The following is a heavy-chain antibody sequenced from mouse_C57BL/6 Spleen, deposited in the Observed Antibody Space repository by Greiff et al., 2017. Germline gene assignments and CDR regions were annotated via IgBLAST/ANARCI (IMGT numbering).Heavy chain of an antibody. CDR1: GYTFTSYW. J-gene: IGHJ4*01. Sequence: VQLQQPGAELVKPGASVKLSCKASGYTFTSYWMHWVKQRPGQGLEWIGMIHPNSGSTNYNEKFKSKATLTVDKSSSTAYMQLSSLTSDDSAVYYCARYHDGYPHWAMDYWGQGTSVTVSS. CDR3: ARYHDGYPHWAMDY. CDR2: IHPNSGST. D-gene: IGHD2-3*01. V-gene: IGHV1-64*01.